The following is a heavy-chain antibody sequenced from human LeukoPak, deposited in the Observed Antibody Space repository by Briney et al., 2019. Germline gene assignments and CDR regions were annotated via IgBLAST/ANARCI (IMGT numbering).Heavy chain of an antibody. Sequence: GGSLRFYCAASGLTFSSYAMSRVRQAPGQGLEWVAGINWNAGITGYRGSVKGRFTISRDNAKNSLYLQMNSLRAEDTALYYCARDSGNNWDANYFDAWGQGTLVTVSS. CDR3: ARDSGNNWDANYFDA. CDR2: INWNAGIT. CDR1: GLTFSSYA. J-gene: IGHJ5*02. D-gene: IGHD1-1*01. V-gene: IGHV3-20*04.